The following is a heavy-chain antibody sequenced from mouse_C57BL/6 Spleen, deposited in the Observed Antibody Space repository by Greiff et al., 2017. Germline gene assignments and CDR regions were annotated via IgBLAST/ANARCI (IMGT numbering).Heavy chain of an antibody. CDR1: GYTFTSYW. J-gene: IGHJ4*01. CDR2: IDPNSGGT. CDR3: AAYYGNNYSMDY. D-gene: IGHD1-1*01. V-gene: IGHV1-72*01. Sequence: QVQLQQPGAELVKPGASVQLSCKASGYTFTSYWMHWVKQRPGRGLEWIGRIDPNSGGTKYNQKFKSKATLTEDKPSSTAYMQRSSLASEDSAVYYCAAYYGNNYSMDYWGQGTSVTVSS.